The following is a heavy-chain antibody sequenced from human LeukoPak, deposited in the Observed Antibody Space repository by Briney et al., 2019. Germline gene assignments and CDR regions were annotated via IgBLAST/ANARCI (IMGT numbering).Heavy chain of an antibody. CDR1: GYTFTSYD. D-gene: IGHD5-18*01. J-gene: IGHJ6*03. Sequence: ASVKVSCKASGYTFTSYDINWVRQATGQGLERMGWMNPNSGGTNYAQKFQGRVTMTRDTSISTAYMELSRLRSDDTAVYYCAREIGEDTAMVHPPYYYYYMDVWGKGTTVTVSS. CDR3: AREIGEDTAMVHPPYYYYYMDV. V-gene: IGHV1-2*02. CDR2: MNPNSGGT.